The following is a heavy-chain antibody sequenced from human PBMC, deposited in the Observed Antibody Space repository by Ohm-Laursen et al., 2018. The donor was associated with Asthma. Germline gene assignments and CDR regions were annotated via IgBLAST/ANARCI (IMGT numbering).Heavy chain of an antibody. Sequence: SLRLSCAASGFTFSSYGMHWVRQAPGKGLEWVAVIGYDGSNKYYADSVKGRFTIYRDNSKNTLYLQMNSLRAEDTAVYYCARDFKYYYDISGLGAFDIWGQGTMVTVSS. CDR1: GFTFSSYG. J-gene: IGHJ3*02. CDR2: IGYDGSNK. CDR3: ARDFKYYYDISGLGAFDI. V-gene: IGHV3-33*01. D-gene: IGHD3-22*01.